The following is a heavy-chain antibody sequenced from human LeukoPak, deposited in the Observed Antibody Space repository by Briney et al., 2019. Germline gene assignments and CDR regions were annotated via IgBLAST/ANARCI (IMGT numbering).Heavy chain of an antibody. V-gene: IGHV3-7*01. Sequence: GGSLRLSCAAPGFTFSSYWMSWVRQAPGKGLEWVANIKQDGSEKYYVDSVKGRFTISRDNAKNSLYLQMNSLRAEDTAVYYCARDGEHGYWGQGTLATVSS. CDR2: IKQDGSEK. J-gene: IGHJ4*02. CDR1: GFTFSSYW. CDR3: ARDGEHGY.